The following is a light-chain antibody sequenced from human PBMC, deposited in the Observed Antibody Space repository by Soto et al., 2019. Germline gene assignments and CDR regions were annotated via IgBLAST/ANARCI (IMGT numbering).Light chain of an antibody. CDR3: QQRSNWPWT. J-gene: IGKJ1*01. Sequence: DIQLTQSPSTLSASVGDRVTITCRASQTISSWLAWYQQKPGKAPNLLIYETSNLESGVPSRFSGSGSGTDFTLTISSLEPEDFAVYYCQQRSNWPWTFGQGTKVEIK. CDR2: ETS. V-gene: IGKV1-5*03. CDR1: QTISSW.